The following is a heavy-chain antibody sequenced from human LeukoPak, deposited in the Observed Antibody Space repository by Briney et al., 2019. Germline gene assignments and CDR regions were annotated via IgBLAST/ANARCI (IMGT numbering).Heavy chain of an antibody. CDR1: GFIFSRYG. J-gene: IGHJ6*03. Sequence: GGSLRLSCAASGFIFSRYGMHWVRQAPGKGLEWVAFIRYDGNYKFHADSVKGRFTISRDDSKNTLYLQMNSLRTEDTAVYYCAKESNSWYFSYYMDVWGKGTTVTASS. CDR2: IRYDGNYK. CDR3: AKESNSWYFSYYMDV. D-gene: IGHD6-13*01. V-gene: IGHV3-30*02.